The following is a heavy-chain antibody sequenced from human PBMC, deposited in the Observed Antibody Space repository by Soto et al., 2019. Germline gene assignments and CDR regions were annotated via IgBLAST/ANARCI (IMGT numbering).Heavy chain of an antibody. D-gene: IGHD6-19*01. V-gene: IGHV4-59*01. CDR3: ARVLGAVAGTWWFDP. CDR2: IYYSGST. J-gene: IGHJ5*02. CDR1: GGSISSYY. Sequence: LSLTCTVSGGSISSYYWSWIRQPPGKGLEWIGYIYYSGSTNYNPSLKSRVTISVDTSKNQFSLKLSSVTAADTAVYYCARVLGAVAGTWWFDPWGQGTLVTVSS.